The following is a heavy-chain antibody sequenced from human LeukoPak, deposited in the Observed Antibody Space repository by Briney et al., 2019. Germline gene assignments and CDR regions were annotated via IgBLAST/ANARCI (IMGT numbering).Heavy chain of an antibody. J-gene: IGHJ3*02. V-gene: IGHV3-20*04. CDR1: GFTFDDYG. CDR3: ARDGGYDILTGDPRGAFDI. D-gene: IGHD3-9*01. Sequence: GGSLRLXCAASGFTFDDYGMRWVRQAPGKGLEWVSGINWNGGSTGYADSVKGRFTISRDNAKNSLYLQMNSLRAEDTALYYCARDGGYDILTGDPRGAFDIWGQGTMVTVSS. CDR2: INWNGGST.